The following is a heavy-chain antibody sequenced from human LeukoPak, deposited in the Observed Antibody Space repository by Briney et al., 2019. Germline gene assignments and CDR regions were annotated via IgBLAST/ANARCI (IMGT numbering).Heavy chain of an antibody. CDR1: GYTFTSYG. Sequence: GASVEVSCKASGYTFTSYGISWVRQAPGQGLEWMGWISAYNGNTNYAQKFQGRVTMTRDMSTSTVYMELSSLRSEDTAVYYCARDQRGRCRSTSCYNHYYYMDVWGKGTTVTVSS. V-gene: IGHV1-18*01. D-gene: IGHD2-2*02. J-gene: IGHJ6*03. CDR2: ISAYNGNT. CDR3: ARDQRGRCRSTSCYNHYYYMDV.